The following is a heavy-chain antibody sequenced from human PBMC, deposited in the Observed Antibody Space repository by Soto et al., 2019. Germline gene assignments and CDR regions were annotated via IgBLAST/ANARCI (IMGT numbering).Heavy chain of an antibody. CDR2: IYYSGST. D-gene: IGHD2-2*01. CDR1: GGSISSGGYY. V-gene: IGHV4-31*03. J-gene: IGHJ4*02. CDR3: ARSSTSANYFDY. Sequence: QVQLQESGPGLVKPSQTLSLTCTVSGGSISSGGYYWSWIRQHPGKGLEGIGYIYYSGSTYYKPSLKSRVTISVDTSKNQFSLKLSSVTAADTAVYYCARSSTSANYFDYWGQGTLVTVSS.